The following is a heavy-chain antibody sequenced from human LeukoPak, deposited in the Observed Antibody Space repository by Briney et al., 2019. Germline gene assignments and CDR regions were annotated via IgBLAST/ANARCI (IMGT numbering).Heavy chain of an antibody. CDR2: ISAYNGNT. CDR1: GYTFTSYG. J-gene: IGHJ4*02. Sequence: EASVKVSCKASGYTFTSYGISWVRQAPGQGLEWMGWISAYNGNTNYAQKLQGRVTMTTDTSTSTAYMELRSLRSDDTAVYYCARESYCSSTSRYETLIDYWGQGTLVTVSS. D-gene: IGHD2-2*01. CDR3: ARESYCSSTSRYETLIDY. V-gene: IGHV1-18*01.